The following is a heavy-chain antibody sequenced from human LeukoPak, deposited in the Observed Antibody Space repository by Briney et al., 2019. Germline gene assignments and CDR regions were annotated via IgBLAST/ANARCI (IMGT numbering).Heavy chain of an antibody. CDR3: ARERGDYDSDNWFDS. CDR1: GASIGSYF. CDR2: IYYGGGT. J-gene: IGHJ5*01. D-gene: IGHD4-17*01. V-gene: IGHV4-59*01. Sequence: SETLSLTCTVTGASIGSYFWSWIRQPPGKGLEWIGYIYYGGGTNYNPSFESRITISVDTSKNRISLNLTSVTASDTAIYYCARERGDYDSDNWFDSWGQGTLVTVSS.